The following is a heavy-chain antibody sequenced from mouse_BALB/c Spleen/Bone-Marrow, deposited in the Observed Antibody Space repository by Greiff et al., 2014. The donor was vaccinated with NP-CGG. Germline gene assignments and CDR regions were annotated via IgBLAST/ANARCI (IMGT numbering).Heavy chain of an antibody. CDR2: IDPANGNT. D-gene: IGHD1-1*01. V-gene: IGHV14-3*02. J-gene: IGHJ3*01. CDR1: GFNIKDTY. Sequence: VHVKQSGAELVKPGAPVKLSCTASGFNIKDTYMHWVKQRPEQGLEWIGRIDPANGNTKYDPKFQGKATITADTSSNTAYLQLSSLTSEDTAVYYCAPYYYGSSQFAYWGQGTLVTVSA. CDR3: APYYYGSSQFAY.